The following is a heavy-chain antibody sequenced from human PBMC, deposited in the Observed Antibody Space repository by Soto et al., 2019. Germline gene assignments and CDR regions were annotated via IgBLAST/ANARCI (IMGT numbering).Heavy chain of an antibody. CDR2: MNPNSGNT. Sequence: VQLVQSGAELKKPGASVKVSCKASGYTFTSYDINWVRQAPGQGLEWMGWMNPNSGNTDYAQTFQGRVTMTRNTSISTAYMELSSLRSEDTAVYYCARTLYGDNVDSWGQVTRVTVSS. CDR3: ARTLYGDNVDS. V-gene: IGHV1-8*01. CDR1: GYTFTSYD. J-gene: IGHJ4*02. D-gene: IGHD4-17*01.